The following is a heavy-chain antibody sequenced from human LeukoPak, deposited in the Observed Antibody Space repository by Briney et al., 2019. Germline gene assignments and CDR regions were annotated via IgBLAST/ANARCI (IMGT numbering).Heavy chain of an antibody. Sequence: PGGSLRLSCAASGFSFSTSWMHWVRQVPGKGLVWVSLINSDASSTTYADSVKGRFTISRDNAKNTVYLQMNSLRPEDTAVCYRARDRFYIPDVWGEGTTVTVSS. J-gene: IGHJ6*04. V-gene: IGHV3-74*03. D-gene: IGHD3-10*01. CDR1: GFSFSTSW. CDR2: INSDASST. CDR3: ARDRFYIPDV.